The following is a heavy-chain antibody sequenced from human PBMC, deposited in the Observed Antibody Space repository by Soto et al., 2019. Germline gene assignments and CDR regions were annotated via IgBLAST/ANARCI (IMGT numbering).Heavy chain of an antibody. D-gene: IGHD3-22*01. J-gene: IGHJ3*02. V-gene: IGHV1-69*13. Sequence: GAPVKVSWKASGGTFSSYAISWVQQSPGQGLEWMGGIIPIFGTANYAQKFQGRVTITADESTSTAYMELSSLRSEDTAVYYCARDLEYYDSSGYCVTPCAFDIWGQGTMVTVSS. CDR3: ARDLEYYDSSGYCVTPCAFDI. CDR1: GGTFSSYA. CDR2: IIPIFGTA.